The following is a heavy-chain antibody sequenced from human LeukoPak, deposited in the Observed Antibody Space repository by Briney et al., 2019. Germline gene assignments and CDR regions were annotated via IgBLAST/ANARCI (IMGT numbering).Heavy chain of an antibody. J-gene: IGHJ4*02. D-gene: IGHD3-10*02. Sequence: GGSLRLSCVTSGFVFSSRGMVWARQAPGNGLEWVSYISPRGDTIYYADSVKGRFTVSRDNAKSSMFLQMESLRVEDTAKYYCARVDGPTVFVYYLDFWGQGTLATVSS. V-gene: IGHV3-48*01. CDR1: GFVFSSRG. CDR3: ARVDGPTVFVYYLDF. CDR2: ISPRGDTI.